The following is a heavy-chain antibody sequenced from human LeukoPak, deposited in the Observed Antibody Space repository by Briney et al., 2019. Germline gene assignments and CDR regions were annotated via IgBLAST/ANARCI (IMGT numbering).Heavy chain of an antibody. Sequence: SETLSLTCAAYGVSFSGYYWSWIRQPPGKGLEWIGEINHSGSTNYNPSLKSRVTISVDTSKNQFSLKLSSVTAADTAVYYCARGRTMTKRFDIWGQGTMVTVSS. CDR1: GVSFSGYY. J-gene: IGHJ3*02. V-gene: IGHV4-34*01. CDR2: INHSGST. CDR3: ARGRTMTKRFDI. D-gene: IGHD3-22*01.